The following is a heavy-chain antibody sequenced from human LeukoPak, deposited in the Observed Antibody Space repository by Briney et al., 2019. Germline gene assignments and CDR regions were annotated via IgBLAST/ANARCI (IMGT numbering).Heavy chain of an antibody. CDR2: IHTSGST. D-gene: IGHD6-19*01. J-gene: IGHJ4*02. CDR1: GGSISNYY. V-gene: IGHV4-4*09. CDR3: ARLPARGWYLDY. Sequence: SETLSLTCIVSGGSISNYYWSWIRQPPGKGLEWIGDIHTSGSTNYNHSLKSRVTISGDTSKNHFSLKLSSVTAADTALYYCARLPARGWYLDYWGQGTLVTVSS.